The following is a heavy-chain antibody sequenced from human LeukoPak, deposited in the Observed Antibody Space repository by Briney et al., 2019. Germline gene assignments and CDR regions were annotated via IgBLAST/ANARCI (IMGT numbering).Heavy chain of an antibody. CDR3: VRDWGYDSSGYWQKYFDT. CDR2: INNDGSST. D-gene: IGHD3-22*01. J-gene: IGHJ4*02. Sequence: GGSLRLSCATSGFTFTTFWMHWVRHAPGKGLVWVSRINNDGSSTNYADSVKGRFTISRDNAKNTVYLQMNSLRAEDTAVYYCVRDWGYDSSGYWQKYFDTWGQGTLVTVSS. CDR1: GFTFTTFW. V-gene: IGHV3-74*01.